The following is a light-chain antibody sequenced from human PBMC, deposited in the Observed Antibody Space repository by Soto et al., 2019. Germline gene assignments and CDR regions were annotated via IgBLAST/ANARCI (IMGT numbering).Light chain of an antibody. CDR2: GTA. J-gene: IGKJ4*01. CDR3: YQYFTTPRN. V-gene: IGKV4-1*01. CDR1: HSVLYSSNNMNH. Sequence: DIVMTQSPSSLAVCLGVRASIHCWSGHSVLYSSNNMNHVAWYQQKPVQPPKVVIYGTATRESGVPDRCSGSGSGTDFTLTSSSLQAEDLAVYYCYQYFTTPRNFGGGTKVDIK.